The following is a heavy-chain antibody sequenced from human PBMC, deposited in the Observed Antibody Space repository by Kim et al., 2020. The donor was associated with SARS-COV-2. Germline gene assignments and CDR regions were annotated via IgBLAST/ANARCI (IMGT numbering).Heavy chain of an antibody. D-gene: IGHD3-22*01. CDR1: GGSISSSSYY. J-gene: IGHJ5*02. Sequence: SETLSLTCTVSGGSISSSSYYWGWIRQPPGKGLEWIGSIYYSGSTYYNPSLKSRVTISVDTSKNQFSLKLSSVTAADTAVYYCARRKPKVRGRNYYDSFWFDPWGQGTLVTVSS. V-gene: IGHV4-39*01. CDR2: IYYSGST. CDR3: ARRKPKVRGRNYYDSFWFDP.